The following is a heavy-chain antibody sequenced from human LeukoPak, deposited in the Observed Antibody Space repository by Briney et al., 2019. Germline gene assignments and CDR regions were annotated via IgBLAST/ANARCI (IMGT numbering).Heavy chain of an antibody. D-gene: IGHD1-14*01. V-gene: IGHV3-23*01. J-gene: IGHJ5*02. CDR3: AKDSGNRDNWFGP. CDR2: ISGSGAST. Sequence: GGSLRLSCAASGFTFSSYAMSWVRQAPGKGLEWVSDISGSGASTYYADSVKGRFTISRDNSKNTLYLQMNSLRAEDTAVYYCAKDSGNRDNWFGPWGQGTLVTVSS. CDR1: GFTFSSYA.